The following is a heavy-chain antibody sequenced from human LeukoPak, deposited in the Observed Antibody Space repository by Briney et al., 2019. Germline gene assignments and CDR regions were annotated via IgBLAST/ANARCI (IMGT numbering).Heavy chain of an antibody. V-gene: IGHV4-38-2*02. Sequence: SETLSLTCAVSGYSISSGYYWGWIRQHPGKGLEWIGRIYTSGSTNYNPSLKSRVTISVDTSKNQFSLKLSSVTAADTAVYYCARDPEYYDILTGYYYYYMDVWGKGTTVTVSS. J-gene: IGHJ6*03. CDR3: ARDPEYYDILTGYYYYYMDV. CDR1: GYSISSGYY. CDR2: IYTSGST. D-gene: IGHD3-9*01.